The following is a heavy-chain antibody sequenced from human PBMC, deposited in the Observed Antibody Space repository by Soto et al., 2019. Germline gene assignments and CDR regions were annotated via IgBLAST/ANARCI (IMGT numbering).Heavy chain of an antibody. CDR2: ISGSGGST. Sequence: GGSLRLSCAVSGFTVSSNYMSWVRQAPGKGLEWVSAISGSGGSTYYADSVKGRFTISRDNSKNTLYLQMNSLRAEDTAVYYCARDDSSSSYYYYGMDVWGQGTTVTVSS. CDR1: GFTVSSNY. CDR3: ARDDSSSSYYYYGMDV. D-gene: IGHD6-13*01. J-gene: IGHJ6*02. V-gene: IGHV3-23*01.